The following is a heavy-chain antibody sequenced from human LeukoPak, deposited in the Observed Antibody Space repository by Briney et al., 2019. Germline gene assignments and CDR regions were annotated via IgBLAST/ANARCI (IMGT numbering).Heavy chain of an antibody. V-gene: IGHV3-74*01. CDR2: INSDGSWT. CDR3: VSFYETY. CDR1: GFTFSSYS. J-gene: IGHJ4*02. D-gene: IGHD2/OR15-2a*01. Sequence: GGSLRLSCTASGFTFSSYSMNWVRQVPGKGLVWVSHINSDGSWTSYADSVKGRFTLSKDNAKNTVYLQMNSLRAEDTAVYYCVSFYETYWGRGTLVTVSS.